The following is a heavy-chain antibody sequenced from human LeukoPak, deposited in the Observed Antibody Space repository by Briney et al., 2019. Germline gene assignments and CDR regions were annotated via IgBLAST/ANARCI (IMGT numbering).Heavy chain of an antibody. J-gene: IGHJ5*02. Sequence: PGGSLRLSCAASGFTFSIYAMSWVRQAPGEGLECVLPMSGCGGSIYYADSVKGRFTLSRDNSKNTVYLQMNSERGEDRAVYYCAKNPYQLLYHVWFDPWGQGTLVTVSS. CDR3: AKNPYQLLYHVWFDP. V-gene: IGHV3-23*01. CDR2: MSGCGGSI. D-gene: IGHD2-2*02. CDR1: GFTFSIYA.